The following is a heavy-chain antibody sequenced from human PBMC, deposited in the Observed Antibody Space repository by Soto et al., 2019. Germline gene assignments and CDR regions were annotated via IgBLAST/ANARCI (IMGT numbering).Heavy chain of an antibody. D-gene: IGHD3-3*01. V-gene: IGHV3-23*01. CDR2: ISGSGGST. CDR3: AKTANRLYYDFWTTDPVYFDY. J-gene: IGHJ4*02. Sequence: GGSLRLSCAASGFTFSSYAMSWVRQAPGKGLEWVSAISGSGGSTYYADSVKGRFTISRDNSKNTLYLQMNSLRAEDTAVYYCAKTANRLYYDFWTTDPVYFDYWGQGTLVTVSS. CDR1: GFTFSSYA.